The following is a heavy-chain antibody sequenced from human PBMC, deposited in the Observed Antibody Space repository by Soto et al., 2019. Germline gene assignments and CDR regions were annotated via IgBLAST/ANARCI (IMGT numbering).Heavy chain of an antibody. Sequence: PGWSLRLSCASSVFTFNTYVMSWVRQAPGKGLEWVSEISGNSANTYYADSVKGRFTISRDNSKNTLYLQMNSLRADDTAVYYCAKKLGPVDGRKEPLDYWGQGTLVTVSS. J-gene: IGHJ4*02. V-gene: IGHV3-23*01. CDR3: AKKLGPVDGRKEPLDY. CDR1: VFTFNTYV. CDR2: ISGNSANT. D-gene: IGHD1-26*01.